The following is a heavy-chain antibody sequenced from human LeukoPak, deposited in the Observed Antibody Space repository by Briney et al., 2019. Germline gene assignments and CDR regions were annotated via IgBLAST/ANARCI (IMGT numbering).Heavy chain of an antibody. CDR1: GYTFTNFD. Sequence: ASVKVSCKTSGYTFTNFDINWVRQATGQGLEWMGWINPNSGGTNYAQKFQGRVTMTRDTSISTAYMELSRLRSDDTAVYYCARDLHYYDTSGYPDYWGQGTLVTVSS. CDR2: INPNSGGT. V-gene: IGHV1-2*02. J-gene: IGHJ4*02. CDR3: ARDLHYYDTSGYPDY. D-gene: IGHD3-22*01.